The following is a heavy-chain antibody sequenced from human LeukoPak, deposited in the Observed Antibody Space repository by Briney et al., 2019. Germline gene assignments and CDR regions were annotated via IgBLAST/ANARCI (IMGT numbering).Heavy chain of an antibody. CDR2: ISGSGGST. Sequence: TGGSLRLSCAASGFTFSIYAMSWVRQAPGEGLEWVSAISGSGGSTYYADSVKGRFTISRDNSKNTLYLQMNSLRAEDTAVYYCANLCGGDCYGAFDIWGQGTMVTVSS. D-gene: IGHD2-21*02. CDR1: GFTFSIYA. V-gene: IGHV3-23*01. J-gene: IGHJ3*02. CDR3: ANLCGGDCYGAFDI.